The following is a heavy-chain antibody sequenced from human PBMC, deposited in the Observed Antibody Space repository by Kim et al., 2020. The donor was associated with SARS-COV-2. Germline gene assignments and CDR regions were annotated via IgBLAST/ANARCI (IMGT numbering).Heavy chain of an antibody. D-gene: IGHD3-10*01. Sequence: GGSLRLSCAASGFTFSSYGIHWVRQAPGKGLEWVAVIWHDGSQKYYADSLKGRFTISRDNSNNTLFLQMDSLRAEDTAVYYCARDSETGDLYFYYGMDVWGQGTTVSVSS. CDR2: IWHDGSQK. CDR1: GFTFSSYG. V-gene: IGHV3-33*01. CDR3: ARDSETGDLYFYYGMDV. J-gene: IGHJ6*02.